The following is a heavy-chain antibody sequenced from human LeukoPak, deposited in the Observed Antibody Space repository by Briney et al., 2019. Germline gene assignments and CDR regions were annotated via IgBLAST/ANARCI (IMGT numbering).Heavy chain of an antibody. CDR2: IRSNSDGGTI. CDR3: ATDFYDST. CDR1: GFTFSNAW. V-gene: IGHV3-15*07. Sequence: GGSLRLSCATSGFTFSNAWVNWARRATGEGLEWVGRIRSNSDGGTIDYAAPVKGRFTLSRDDSKTTLYLQMNSLQTEDTAVYYCATDFYDSTWGQGTLVTVSS. J-gene: IGHJ5*02. D-gene: IGHD3-22*01.